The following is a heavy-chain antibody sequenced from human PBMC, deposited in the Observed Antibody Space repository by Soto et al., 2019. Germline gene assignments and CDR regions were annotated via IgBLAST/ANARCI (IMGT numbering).Heavy chain of an antibody. V-gene: IGHV4-34*01. D-gene: IGHD6-13*01. CDR2: INHSGST. J-gene: IGHJ6*03. CDR3: ARGLGRIAAAGTVYMDV. CDR1: GGSFSGYY. Sequence: SETLSLTCAVDGGSFSGYYWSWIRQPPGKGLEWIGEINHSGSTNYNPSLKSRVTISVDTSKNQFSLKLSSVTAADTAVYYCARGLGRIAAAGTVYMDVWGKGTTVTVSS.